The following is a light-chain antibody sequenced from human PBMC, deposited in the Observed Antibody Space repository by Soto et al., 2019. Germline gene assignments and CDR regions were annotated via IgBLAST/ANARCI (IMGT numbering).Light chain of an antibody. V-gene: IGLV2-23*01. CDR1: SSDVGSYNL. CDR2: EGT. J-gene: IGLJ1*01. Sequence: QSALTQPASVSGSPGQSITISCTGTSSDVGSYNLVSWYQQHPAKAPKLMIDEGTKRPSGVYDRFSGSRSGNTASLTISGLHDEDEAGYYFRSYASRSTYVFVSGTKVTVL. CDR3: RSYASRSTYV.